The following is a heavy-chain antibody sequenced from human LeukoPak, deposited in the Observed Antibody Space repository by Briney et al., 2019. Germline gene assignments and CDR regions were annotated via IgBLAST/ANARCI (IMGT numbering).Heavy chain of an antibody. CDR3: ARGIADPYSFDS. CDR1: GRSINFYY. Sequence: SETLSLTCTVSGRSINFYYWSCIRQPAGKGLEWIGRIYSTGSTNYSPSLKSRVTMSVDKSKNQFSLNLSSVTAADTALYYCARGIADPYSFDSWGQGTLVTVSS. J-gene: IGHJ4*02. V-gene: IGHV4-4*07. CDR2: IYSTGST. D-gene: IGHD6-13*01.